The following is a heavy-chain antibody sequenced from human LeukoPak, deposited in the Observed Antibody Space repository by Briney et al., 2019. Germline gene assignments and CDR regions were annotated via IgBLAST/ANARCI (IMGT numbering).Heavy chain of an antibody. J-gene: IGHJ4*02. CDR3: ARDTPFGGY. CDR2: ISGSGAST. Sequence: GGSLRLSCLTSGFTFSTNAMSWVRQAPGKGLEWISGISGSGASTYYADSVTGRFTISRDNARNSLYLQMNSLRAEDTAVYYCARDTPFGGYWGQGTLATVSS. CDR1: GFTFSTNA. V-gene: IGHV3-23*01. D-gene: IGHD3-16*01.